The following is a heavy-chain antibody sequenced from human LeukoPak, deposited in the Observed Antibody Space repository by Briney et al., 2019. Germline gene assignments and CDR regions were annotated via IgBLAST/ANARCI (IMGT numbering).Heavy chain of an antibody. V-gene: IGHV4-4*09. J-gene: IGHJ5*02. D-gene: IGHD2-2*01. CDR3: ARRISSTSGWFDP. Sequence: SETLSLTCTVSGGSISSYYWSWIRQPPGKGLEWIGYIYTSGSTNYNPSLKSRVTISVDTSKNQFSLKLSSVTAADTAVYYCARRISSTSGWFDPWGQGTLVTVSS. CDR1: GGSISSYY. CDR2: IYTSGST.